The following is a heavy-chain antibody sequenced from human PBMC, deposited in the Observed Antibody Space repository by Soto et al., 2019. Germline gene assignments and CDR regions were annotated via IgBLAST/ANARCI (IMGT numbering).Heavy chain of an antibody. Sequence: EVQLVESGGGLVQPGGSLRLSCAASGFTFSDYWMSWVPQAPGKGLECVANIKTDGSEKYYVDPVKGRFTISRDNAKNSLYLQMNSLRAEDTAVYYCASSMGRGGNDYWGQGTLVAVSS. CDR2: IKTDGSEK. CDR3: ASSMGRGGNDY. D-gene: IGHD3-10*01. V-gene: IGHV3-7*05. CDR1: GFTFSDYW. J-gene: IGHJ4*02.